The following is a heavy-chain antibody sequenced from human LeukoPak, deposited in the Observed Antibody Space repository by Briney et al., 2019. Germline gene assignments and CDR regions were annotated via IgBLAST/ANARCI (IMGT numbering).Heavy chain of an antibody. V-gene: IGHV4-59*08. CDR3: ATNYYDSSGYYYGFDY. CDR2: IYYSGST. D-gene: IGHD3-22*01. Sequence: SETLSLTCTVSGGSISSYYWSWIRQPPGKGLEWIGCIYYSGSTNYNPSLKSRVTISVDTSKNQFSLKLSSVTAADTAVYYCATNYYDSSGYYYGFDYWGQGTLVTVSS. CDR1: GGSISSYY. J-gene: IGHJ4*02.